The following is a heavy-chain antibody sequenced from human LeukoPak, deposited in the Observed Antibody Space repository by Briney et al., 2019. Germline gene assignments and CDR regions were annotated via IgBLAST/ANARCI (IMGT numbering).Heavy chain of an antibody. CDR1: GFTFDDYG. CDR3: AKDFQVATMIVVDPSGLN. D-gene: IGHD3-22*01. CDR2: INWNGGST. J-gene: IGHJ4*02. Sequence: PGGSLRLSCAASGFTFDDYGMSWVRQAPGKGLEWVSGINWNGGSTGYADSVKGRFTISRDNAKNSLYLQMNSLRAEDTAVYYYAKDFQVATMIVVDPSGLNWGQGTLVTVSS. V-gene: IGHV3-20*04.